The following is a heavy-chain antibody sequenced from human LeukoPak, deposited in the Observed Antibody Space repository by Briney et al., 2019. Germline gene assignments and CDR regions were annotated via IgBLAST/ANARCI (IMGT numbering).Heavy chain of an antibody. CDR2: ISSSSSYM. CDR1: GFTFSSYS. V-gene: IGHV3-21*01. D-gene: IGHD2-15*01. J-gene: IGHJ4*02. Sequence: GGSLRLSCAASGFTFSSYSMNWVRQAPGKGLEWVSSISSSSSYMYYADSVKGRFTISRDNAKNSLYLQMNSLRAEDTAVYYCASSDSGGSSFDYWGQGTLVTVSS. CDR3: ASSDSGGSSFDY.